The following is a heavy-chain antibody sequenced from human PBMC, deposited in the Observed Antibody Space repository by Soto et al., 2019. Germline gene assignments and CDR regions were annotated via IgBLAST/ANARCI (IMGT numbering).Heavy chain of an antibody. CDR3: ASRDSGGFYRCFDS. CDR1: GGSLSTNP. J-gene: IGHJ4*02. V-gene: IGHV1-69*06. D-gene: IGHD2-15*01. CDR2: TGSGTGTG. Sequence: QVQLVQSGTEVKKPGSSVKVSCKASGGSLSTNPISWVRQAPGQGLEWMGGTGSGTGTGNHAQKFQGRLKVTTNKSTSTVYMELTNLSSEDTAAYYLASRDSGGFYRCFDSWGQGTLVTVSS.